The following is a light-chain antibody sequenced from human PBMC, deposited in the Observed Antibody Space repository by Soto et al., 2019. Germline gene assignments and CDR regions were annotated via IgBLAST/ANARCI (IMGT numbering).Light chain of an antibody. Sequence: QSALTQPASVSGSPGQSITISCTGTSSDVGGYSYVSWYQHHPGKAPKLMIYDVSSRPSGVSNRFSGSKSGNTASLTISGRQAEGEADYYCSSYTSSSTLYVFGTGTKLTVL. CDR3: SSYTSSSTLYV. J-gene: IGLJ1*01. V-gene: IGLV2-14*03. CDR1: SSDVGGYSY. CDR2: DVS.